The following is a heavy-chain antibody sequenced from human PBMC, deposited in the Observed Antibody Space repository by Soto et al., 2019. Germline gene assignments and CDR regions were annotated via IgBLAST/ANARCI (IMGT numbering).Heavy chain of an antibody. J-gene: IGHJ4*02. CDR2: IIPTLGIA. Sequence: ASVKVSCKASGGTFSSYTISWVRQAPGQGLEWMGRIIPTLGIANYAQKFQGRVTITADKSTSTAYMELSSLRSEDTAVYYCARGLHYDSISLDDYWGQGTLVTVSS. CDR3: ARGLHYDSISLDDY. CDR1: GGTFSSYT. V-gene: IGHV1-69*02. D-gene: IGHD3-22*01.